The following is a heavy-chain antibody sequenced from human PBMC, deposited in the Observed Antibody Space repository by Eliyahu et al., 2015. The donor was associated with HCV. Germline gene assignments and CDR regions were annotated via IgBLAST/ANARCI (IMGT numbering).Heavy chain of an antibody. D-gene: IGHD4-11*01. CDR3: AKVGEPYSYYDY. CDR2: ISGSGGTT. V-gene: IGHV3-23*01. CDR1: GFXXXSXA. Sequence: EVQLLESGGGLVQPGGSLRXSCAASGFXXXSXAVNWVRQAPGKGLEWVSAISGSGGTTYYTDSMKGRITISRDNSKNTVYLQMSSLRAEDTATYYCAKVGEPYSYYDYWGQGTLVTVSS. J-gene: IGHJ4*02.